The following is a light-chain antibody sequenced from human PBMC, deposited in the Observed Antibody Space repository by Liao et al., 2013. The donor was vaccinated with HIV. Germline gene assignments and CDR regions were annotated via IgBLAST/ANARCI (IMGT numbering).Light chain of an antibody. Sequence: SYELTQPPSVSVSPGEPASITCSGDQLGDRYVSWYQQRPGQSPVLIMFQNVKRPSGIPERFSGSNSANTATLTISLAQALDEADYFCQAWGGSTVVFGTGTRVTVL. CDR2: QNV. CDR1: QLGDRY. CDR3: QAWGGSTVV. V-gene: IGLV3-1*01. J-gene: IGLJ1*01.